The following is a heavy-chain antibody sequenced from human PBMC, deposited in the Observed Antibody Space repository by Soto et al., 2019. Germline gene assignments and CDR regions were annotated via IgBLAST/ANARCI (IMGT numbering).Heavy chain of an antibody. CDR2: TYYRSRWYN. CDR1: GDSVSSNSAA. CDR3: AGSTSHQWYYMDV. J-gene: IGHJ6*03. Sequence: QVQLQESGPGLVKPSQTLSLTCAISGDSVSSNSAAWNWIRLSPSRGLEWLARTYYRSRWYNDYAVSVRSRITVTPDTSKNQFSLQLTSVTPEDTAVYYCAGSTSHQWYYMDVWGKGTKVTVSS. V-gene: IGHV6-1*01. D-gene: IGHD1-26*01.